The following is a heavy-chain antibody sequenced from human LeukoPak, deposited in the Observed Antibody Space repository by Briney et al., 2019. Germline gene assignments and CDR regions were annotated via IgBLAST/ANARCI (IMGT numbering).Heavy chain of an antibody. V-gene: IGHV3-23*01. D-gene: IGHD4-17*01. CDR1: GFTFSNYA. Sequence: GGSLRLSCAASGFTFSNYAMRWVRQAPGKGLEWVSVISGSGGRTYYADPVKGRFTISRDNSKNTLYLQMNSLRAEDTAVFYCAKHGEAYGDSKTDYWGQGTLVTVSS. CDR2: ISGSGGRT. CDR3: AKHGEAYGDSKTDY. J-gene: IGHJ4*02.